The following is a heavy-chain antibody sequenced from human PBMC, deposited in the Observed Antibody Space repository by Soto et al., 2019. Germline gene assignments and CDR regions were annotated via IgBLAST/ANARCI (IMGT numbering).Heavy chain of an antibody. CDR2: LIGSGGST. V-gene: IGHV3-23*01. CDR3: AKDREGDYGDQDPYCDY. CDR1: GSTFSSYA. J-gene: IGHJ4*02. Sequence: EVQLLESGGGLVQPGGSLRPSCAASGSTFSSYAMSWVRQAPGKGREWVPALIGSGGSTYYADSSKGRFTISRDNSKNTLYLQMNSLRAEDTAVYYCAKDREGDYGDQDPYCDYWGGGTLVTVSS. D-gene: IGHD4-17*01.